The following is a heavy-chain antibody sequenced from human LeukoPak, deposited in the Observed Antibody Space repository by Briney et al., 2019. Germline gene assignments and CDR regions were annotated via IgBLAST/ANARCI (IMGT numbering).Heavy chain of an antibody. CDR2: IHSGGST. Sequence: GGSLRVSCAASGFTVSSNYMSWVRQAPGKGLEWVSVIHSGGSTYYADSVKGRFTISRDNSKNTLYLQMNSLRAEDTAVYYCARDGYYCSGGSCYDGMDVWGKGTTVTVSS. V-gene: IGHV3-53*01. CDR3: ARDGYYCSGGSCYDGMDV. D-gene: IGHD2-15*01. J-gene: IGHJ6*04. CDR1: GFTVSSNY.